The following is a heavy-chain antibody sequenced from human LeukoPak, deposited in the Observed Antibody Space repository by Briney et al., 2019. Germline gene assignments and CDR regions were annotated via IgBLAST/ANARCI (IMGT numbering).Heavy chain of an antibody. CDR1: AFTFSVYW. CDR3: VRDGIRDIPGIITIRYDY. Sequence: PGGSLRLSCSASAFTFSVYWMTWVRQAPGKGLEWVATIKEDGSDKYYVDSVRGRFTFSRDNAENSLYLQMNSLTAEDTALYYCVRDGIRDIPGIITIRYDYWGQGTLVTVSS. D-gene: IGHD3-10*01. V-gene: IGHV3-7*05. J-gene: IGHJ4*02. CDR2: IKEDGSDK.